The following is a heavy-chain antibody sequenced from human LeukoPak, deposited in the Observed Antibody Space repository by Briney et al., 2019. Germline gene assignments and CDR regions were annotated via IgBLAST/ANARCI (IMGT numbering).Heavy chain of an antibody. CDR3: ARGDRVVGVTPIRYYAMDV. V-gene: IGHV4-31*03. CDR2: ISYNGNT. J-gene: IGHJ6*02. D-gene: IGHD2-21*02. CDR1: DVSLGAANYY. Sequence: PSETLSLTCSVSDVSLGAANYYWNWVRHHPEKGLEWIGFISYNGNTHYNPSLKSRVIMSVDMSKYQFSLKLSSVTAADTAVYYCARGDRVVGVTPIRYYAMDVWGQGTTVIVSS.